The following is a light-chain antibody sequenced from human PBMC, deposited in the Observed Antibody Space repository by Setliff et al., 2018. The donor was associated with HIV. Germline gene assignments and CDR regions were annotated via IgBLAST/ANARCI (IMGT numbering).Light chain of an antibody. CDR3: QSYDSRLSGSDV. CDR2: DNS. Sequence: QSVLTQPPSVSGAPGQRVTISCTGSTSNIGAGYDVHWYQQLPGAAPKLLIYDNSDRPSGVPDRFSGSKSGTSASLAITGLQAEDEADYYCQSYDSRLSGSDVFGTGTKSPS. CDR1: TSNIGAGYD. V-gene: IGLV1-40*01. J-gene: IGLJ1*01.